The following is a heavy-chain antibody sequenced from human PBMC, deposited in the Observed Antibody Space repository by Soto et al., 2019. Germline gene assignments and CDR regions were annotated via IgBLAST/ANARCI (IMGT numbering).Heavy chain of an antibody. CDR2: VSASGGTT. CDR3: AKDSLPEIHCTAGTSYYFPD. Sequence: EVQLLESGGGLVQPGGSLRLSCATSGFTFSAYAMTWVRQAPGKGLEWVSTVSASGGTTYYADSVKGRFAISRDESNNTSSPQMNRLTAEDTGVYYCAKDSLPEIHCTAGTSYYFPDWGQGTPVTVSS. CDR1: GFTFSAYA. D-gene: IGHD2-8*01. J-gene: IGHJ4*02. V-gene: IGHV3-23*01.